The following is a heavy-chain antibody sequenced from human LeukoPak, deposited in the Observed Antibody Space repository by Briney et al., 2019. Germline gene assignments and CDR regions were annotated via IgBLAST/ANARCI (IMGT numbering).Heavy chain of an antibody. CDR1: GYTFTSYW. V-gene: IGHV5-10-1*01. D-gene: IGHD3-22*01. CDR2: IDPSDSYT. J-gene: IGHJ4*02. Sequence: GESLKISCKGSGYTFTSYWISWVPQMPGKGPEWMGRIDPSDSYTNYSPSFQGHVTISADKSISTAYLQWSSLKASDTAMYYCARLDYDSSGYYQDYWGQGTPVTVSS. CDR3: ARLDYDSSGYYQDY.